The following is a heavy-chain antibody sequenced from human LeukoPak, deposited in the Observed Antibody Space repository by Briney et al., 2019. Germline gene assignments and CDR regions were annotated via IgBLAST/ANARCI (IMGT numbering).Heavy chain of an antibody. CDR1: GFTFSSYA. J-gene: IGHJ6*02. CDR3: AKNLYCGGGSCYPSALGMDV. Sequence: GGSLRLSCAASGFTFSSYAMHWVRQAPGKGLEWVAVISYDGSNKYYADSVKGRFTISRDNSKNMLFLQMNSLRAEDTAVYYCAKNLYCGGGSCYPSALGMDVWGQGTTVTVSS. CDR2: ISYDGSNK. V-gene: IGHV3-30*04. D-gene: IGHD2-15*01.